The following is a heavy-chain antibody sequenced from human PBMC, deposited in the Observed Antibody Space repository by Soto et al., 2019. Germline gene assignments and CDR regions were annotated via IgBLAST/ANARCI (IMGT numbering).Heavy chain of an antibody. J-gene: IGHJ5*01. CDR1: GYTFTSYG. D-gene: IGHD3-22*01. CDR2: ISAYNGNT. Sequence: ASVKVSCKAAGYTFTSYGISWVRQAPGQGLEWMGWISAYNGNTNYAQKLQGRVTMTTDTSTSTAYMELRSLRSDDTAVYYCARDYYDCSGYSNWYDYWGQGTLVTVSS. V-gene: IGHV1-18*01. CDR3: ARDYYDCSGYSNWYDY.